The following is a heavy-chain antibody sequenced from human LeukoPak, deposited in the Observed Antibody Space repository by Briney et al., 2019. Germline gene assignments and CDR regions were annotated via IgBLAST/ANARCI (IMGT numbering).Heavy chain of an antibody. V-gene: IGHV4-59*01. J-gene: IGHJ4*02. CDR2: IYHSGST. D-gene: IGHD3-10*01. CDR1: GGSLNNYH. CDR3: VSYYGSGTYSGYVDY. Sequence: PSETLSLTCAVSGGSLNNYHWSWIRQPPGKGLEWIGCIYHSGSTNYNPSLNSRVTMSVDTSKNQFSLRLSPVTAADTAVYYCVSYYGSGTYSGYVDYWGQGTLVTV.